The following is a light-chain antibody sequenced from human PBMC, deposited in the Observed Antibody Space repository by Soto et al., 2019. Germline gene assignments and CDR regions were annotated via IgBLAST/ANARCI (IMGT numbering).Light chain of an antibody. J-gene: IGKJ2*01. CDR3: QHLNDYRYT. CDR2: AAS. V-gene: IGKV1-9*01. CDR1: QAISSS. Sequence: DIQLTQSPSFLSASVGDRVTITCRASQAISSSLAWYQHNPGKAPKLLIYAASTLQNRVPSSFSGRGSATEFTLTISSLQPEDFATYYCQHLNDYRYTFGQGTKVEIK.